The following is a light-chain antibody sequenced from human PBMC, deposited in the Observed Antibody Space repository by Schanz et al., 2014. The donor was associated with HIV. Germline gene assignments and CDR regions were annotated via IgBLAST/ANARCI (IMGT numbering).Light chain of an antibody. CDR2: EVS. J-gene: IGLJ3*02. CDR1: SSDVGAYNS. V-gene: IGLV2-8*01. Sequence: QSALTQPASVSGSPGQSITISCTGTSSDVGAYNSVSWWQQQHPGTAPKIMIYEVSKRPSGVPDRFSGSKSGNTASLTVSGLQAEDEADYYCSSYAGTNNLWVFGGGTKLTVL. CDR3: SSYAGTNNLWV.